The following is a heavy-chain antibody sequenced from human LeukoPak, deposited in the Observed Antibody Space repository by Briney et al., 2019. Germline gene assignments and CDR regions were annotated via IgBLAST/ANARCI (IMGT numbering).Heavy chain of an antibody. CDR3: ARLRRYYDSSGYSPYYYYAMDV. Sequence: SETLSLSCAVSGVSISSGGYSWGWIRQPPGKGLEWIGYIYHSGSTYSNPSLKSRVTISVDRSKNQFSLKLSSVTAADTAVYYCARLRRYYDSSGYSPYYYYAMDVWGQGTTVTVSS. CDR2: IYHSGST. J-gene: IGHJ6*02. V-gene: IGHV4-30-2*01. D-gene: IGHD3-22*01. CDR1: GVSISSGGYS.